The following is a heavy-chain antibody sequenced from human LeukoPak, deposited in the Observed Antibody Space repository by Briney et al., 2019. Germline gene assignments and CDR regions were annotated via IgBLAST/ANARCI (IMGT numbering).Heavy chain of an antibody. J-gene: IGHJ4*02. CDR1: GFTFSNAW. CDR3: AKLTGDYPSY. Sequence: GGSLRLSCAASGFTFSNAWMSWVRQAPGKGLEWVSTFSSRGGSTYYADSVKGRFTISRDNSKNTLYLQMNSLRAEDTAVYYCAKLTGDYPSYWGQGTLVTVSS. CDR2: FSSRGGST. D-gene: IGHD4-17*01. V-gene: IGHV3-23*01.